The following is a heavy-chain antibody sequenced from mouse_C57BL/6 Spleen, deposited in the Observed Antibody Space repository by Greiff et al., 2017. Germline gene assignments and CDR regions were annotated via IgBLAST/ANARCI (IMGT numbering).Heavy chain of an antibody. CDR1: GYTFTSYG. D-gene: IGHD6-1*01. CDR3: ARRQLTEGAMDY. J-gene: IGHJ4*01. V-gene: IGHV1-81*01. Sequence: VMLVESGAELARPGASVKLSCKASGYTFTSYGISWVKQRTGQGLEWIGEIYPRSGNTYYNEKFKGKATLTADKSSSTAYMELRSLTSEDSAVYFCARRQLTEGAMDYWGQGTSVTVSS. CDR2: IYPRSGNT.